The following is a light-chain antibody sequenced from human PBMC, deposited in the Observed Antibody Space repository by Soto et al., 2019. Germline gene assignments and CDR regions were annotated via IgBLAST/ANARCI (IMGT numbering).Light chain of an antibody. CDR2: DVS. CDR1: SSDVGGYNY. V-gene: IGLV2-11*01. J-gene: IGLJ1*01. CDR3: SSYTSIDTWV. Sequence: QSVLTQPRSVSGSPGQSVTISCTGTSSDVGGYNYVSWYQQHPGKAPKLMIYDVSKRPSGVPDRFSGSKSGNTASLTISGPQAEDEADYYCSSYTSIDTWVFGTGTKVTVL.